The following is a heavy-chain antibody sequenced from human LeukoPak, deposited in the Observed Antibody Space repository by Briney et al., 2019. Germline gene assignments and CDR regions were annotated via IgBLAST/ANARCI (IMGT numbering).Heavy chain of an antibody. Sequence: SETLSLTCTVSGGSITSYYWSWIQQPAGKGLEWIGRIHTGGSTNYNPSLKSRVTMSVDTSKNQFSLKLTSVTATDTAMYYCASSFAVAGYYHGMDVWGQGTTVTVSS. J-gene: IGHJ6*02. CDR2: IHTGGST. D-gene: IGHD3-3*01. V-gene: IGHV4-4*07. CDR3: ASSFAVAGYYHGMDV. CDR1: GGSITSYY.